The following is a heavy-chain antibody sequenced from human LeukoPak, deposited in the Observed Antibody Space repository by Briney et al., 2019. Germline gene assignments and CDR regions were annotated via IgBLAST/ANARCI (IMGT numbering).Heavy chain of an antibody. V-gene: IGHV3-53*01. Sequence: PGGSLRLSCAASGFTVSSNYMSWVRQAPGKGLEWVSVIYSGGSTYYADSVTGRFTISRDNSKNTLYLQMNSLRAEHTAVYYCARARNGDPYDYWGQGTLVTVSS. CDR3: ARARNGDPYDY. CDR2: IYSGGST. CDR1: GFTVSSNY. D-gene: IGHD3-10*01. J-gene: IGHJ4*02.